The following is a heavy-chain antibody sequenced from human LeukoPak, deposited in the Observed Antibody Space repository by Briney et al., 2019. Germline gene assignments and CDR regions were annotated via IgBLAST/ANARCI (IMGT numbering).Heavy chain of an antibody. CDR3: AQRQGPMSGDYDYFDP. Sequence: SETLSLTCTVSGGSVIDCYWSWLRQPPGQGLEWIAYIHGGGYTNYNPSLRSRVTISVDTSKNQFSLRMTSLTAADTAVYYCAQRQGPMSGDYDYFDPWGRGTLVTVSS. V-gene: IGHV4-4*09. D-gene: IGHD5-12*01. CDR1: GGSVIDCY. J-gene: IGHJ5*02. CDR2: IHGGGYT.